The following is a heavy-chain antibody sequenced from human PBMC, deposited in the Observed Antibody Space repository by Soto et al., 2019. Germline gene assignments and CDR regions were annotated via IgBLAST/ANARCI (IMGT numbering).Heavy chain of an antibody. J-gene: IGHJ4*02. V-gene: IGHV3-30*18. Sequence: VAVISYDGSHKSYGDSVKGRFTISRDNSKNTLYLQMNSLRAEDTAVYYCAKETVWEILEGYFEYWGQGTLVTVSS. CDR3: AKETVWEILEGYFEY. D-gene: IGHD1-26*01. CDR2: ISYDGSHK.